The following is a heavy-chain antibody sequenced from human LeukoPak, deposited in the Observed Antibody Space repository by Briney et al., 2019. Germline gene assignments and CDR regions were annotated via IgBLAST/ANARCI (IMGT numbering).Heavy chain of an antibody. CDR1: GFTFSSYE. J-gene: IGHJ4*02. CDR2: ISSSGSTI. V-gene: IGHV3-48*03. CDR3: ARNYDVLTGYPYYFGH. D-gene: IGHD3-9*01. Sequence: PGGSLRLSCAASGFTFSSYEMNWVRRAPGKGLEWVSYISSSGSTIYCADSVKGRFTISRDNAKNSLYLQMSSLTPEDTAVYYCARNYDVLTGYPYYFGHWGQGILVTVSS.